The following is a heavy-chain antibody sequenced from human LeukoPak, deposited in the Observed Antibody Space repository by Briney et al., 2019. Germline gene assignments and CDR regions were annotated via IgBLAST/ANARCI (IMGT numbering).Heavy chain of an antibody. Sequence: GGSLRLSCAASGFTFSTSAMDWVRQAPGKGLQWVSSMNDDTTYYADSVKGRFTIFRDNSKNTLYLQMNSLRAEDTAVYYCARDKQWLVQGLLPYFDYWGQGTLVTVSS. CDR2: MNDDTT. J-gene: IGHJ4*02. CDR1: GFTFSTSA. V-gene: IGHV3-23*01. CDR3: ARDKQWLVQGLLPYFDY. D-gene: IGHD6-19*01.